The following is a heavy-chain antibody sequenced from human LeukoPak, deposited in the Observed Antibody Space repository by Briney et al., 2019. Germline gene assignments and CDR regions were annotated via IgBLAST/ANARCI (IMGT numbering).Heavy chain of an antibody. D-gene: IGHD3-22*01. CDR1: GGAIIPFY. CDR3: AKDYYDSSEGWFDP. Sequence: SETLSLTCSVSGGAIIPFYWNWIRQPAGKGLEWIGRIYSSGSTKYNPSLKSRVTMSVDTSKSQFSLKLSSVTAAGTAVYYCAKDYYDSSEGWFDPWGQGTLVTVSS. CDR2: IYSSGST. J-gene: IGHJ5*02. V-gene: IGHV4-4*07.